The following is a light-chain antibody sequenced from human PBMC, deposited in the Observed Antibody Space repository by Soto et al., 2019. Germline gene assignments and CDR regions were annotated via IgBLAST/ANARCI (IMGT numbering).Light chain of an antibody. J-gene: IGLJ1*01. CDR3: SSYTSSSTANYV. CDR2: DVS. CDR1: SSDVGGYNY. V-gene: IGLV2-14*01. Sequence: QSALTQPASVSGAPGQSIPISCTGTSSDVGGYNYVSWYQQHPGKAPKLMIYDVSNRPSGVSNRFSGSKSGNTASLTISGLQAEDEADYYCSSYTSSSTANYVFGTGTKVTVL.